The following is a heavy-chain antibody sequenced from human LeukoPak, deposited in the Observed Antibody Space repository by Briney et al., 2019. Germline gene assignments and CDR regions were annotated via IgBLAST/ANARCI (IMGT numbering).Heavy chain of an antibody. CDR3: ARVTPGWFDP. V-gene: IGHV1-46*01. J-gene: IGHJ5*02. Sequence: ASVKVSCKASGYTFTSYYIHWVRQAPGQGLEWMGIINPSGGSTSYAQKFQGRVTMTRDMSTSTVYMELSSLRSEDTAVYYCARVTPGWFDPWGQGTLVTVSS. CDR1: GYTFTSYY. CDR2: INPSGGST.